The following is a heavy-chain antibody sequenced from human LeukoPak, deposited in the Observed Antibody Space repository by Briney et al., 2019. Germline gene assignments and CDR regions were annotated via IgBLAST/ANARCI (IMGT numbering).Heavy chain of an antibody. CDR3: GRRKAAMAEYYFDC. Sequence: SETLSLTCGLSGGSISGTNWWSWVRQPPGQGLEGIGRKYYRGGTFYNPSPKSPVTISVDTSKNQFSLKLSSVTAAEPAVYFSGRRKAAMAEYYFDCW. CDR1: GGSISGTNW. D-gene: IGHD5-18*01. J-gene: IGHJ4*01. CDR2: KYYRGGT. V-gene: IGHV4-4*02.